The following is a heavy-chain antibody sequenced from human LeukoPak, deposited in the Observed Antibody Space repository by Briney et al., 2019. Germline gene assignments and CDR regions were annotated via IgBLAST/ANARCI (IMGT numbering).Heavy chain of an antibody. Sequence: GGSLRLSCTASGFTFSIYAMSWVRQAPGKGLEWVSAISGSGGSTYYADSVKGRFTISRDNSKNTVYLQMNSLRAEDTAVYYCAREPFWSGYYSNLHFDYWGQGTLVTVSS. V-gene: IGHV3-23*01. J-gene: IGHJ4*02. CDR2: ISGSGGST. CDR1: GFTFSIYA. D-gene: IGHD3-3*01. CDR3: AREPFWSGYYSNLHFDY.